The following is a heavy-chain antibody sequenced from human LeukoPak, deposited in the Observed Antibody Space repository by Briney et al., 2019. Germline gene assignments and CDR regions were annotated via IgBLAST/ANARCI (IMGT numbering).Heavy chain of an antibody. CDR3: AAYCSSTSCSFYAFDI. CDR2: PNSCGT. Sequence: PNSCGTNYAQKFQGRVTMTRDTSISTAYMELSRLRSDDTAVYYCAAYCSSTSCSFYAFDIWGQGTMVTVSS. D-gene: IGHD2-2*01. V-gene: IGHV1-2*02. J-gene: IGHJ3*02.